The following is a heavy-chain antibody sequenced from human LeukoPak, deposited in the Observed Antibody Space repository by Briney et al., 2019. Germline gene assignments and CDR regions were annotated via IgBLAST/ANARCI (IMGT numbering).Heavy chain of an antibody. V-gene: IGHV3-33*06. D-gene: IGHD3-10*01. CDR2: IWSDATNE. Sequence: GGSLRLSCEASGFTFSHFGMHWVRQAPGKGLEWVAVIWSDATNEYYADSVKGRFTISRDISKNTLFLQMTSLRAEDTAVYYCAKVKGWYGEGYFDYWGQGTLVTVSS. CDR3: AKVKGWYGEGYFDY. J-gene: IGHJ4*02. CDR1: GFTFSHFG.